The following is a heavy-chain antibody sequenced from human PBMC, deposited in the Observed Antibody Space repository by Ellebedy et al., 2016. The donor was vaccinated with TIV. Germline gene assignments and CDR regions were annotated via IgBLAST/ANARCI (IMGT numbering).Heavy chain of an antibody. J-gene: IGHJ3*02. CDR3: ARARDSRAALDI. D-gene: IGHD2-21*01. V-gene: IGHV3-66*01. Sequence: GESLKISCEASTFSVSTNYMSSVRQAPGKGLEWVSVIYAGGATYYADSVEGRFTISRANSKNTVHLQMNTLKIEDTAIYYCARARDSRAALDIWGQGTMVTVSS. CDR2: IYAGGAT. CDR1: TFSVSTNY.